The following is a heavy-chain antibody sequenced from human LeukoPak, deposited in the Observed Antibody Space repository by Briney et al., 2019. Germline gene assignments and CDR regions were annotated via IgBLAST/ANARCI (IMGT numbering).Heavy chain of an antibody. J-gene: IGHJ6*02. D-gene: IGHD2-2*01. CDR3: TKDRSQLLSYGMDV. CDR1: GFTFSSYA. CDR2: ISGSGGST. Sequence: GASLRLSCAASGFTFSSYAMSWVRQAPGKGLEWVSAISGSGGSTYYADSVKGRFTISRDSAKNSLYLQMNSLRAEDTALYYCTKDRSQLLSYGMDVWGQGTTVTVSS. V-gene: IGHV3-23*01.